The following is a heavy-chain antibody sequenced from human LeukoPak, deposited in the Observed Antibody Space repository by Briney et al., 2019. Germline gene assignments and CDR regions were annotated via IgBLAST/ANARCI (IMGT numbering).Heavy chain of an antibody. D-gene: IGHD2-2*01. J-gene: IGHJ6*02. CDR3: ARAFKVGYCSSTSCYYYYCGMDV. CDR2: IYYSGST. CDR1: GGSISSYY. Sequence: SETLSLTCTVSGGSISSYYWSWIRQPPGKGLEWIGYIYYSGSTNYNPSLKSRVTISVDTSKNQFSLKLSSVTAADTAVYYCARAFKVGYCSSTSCYYYYCGMDVWGQGTTVTVSS. V-gene: IGHV4-59*01.